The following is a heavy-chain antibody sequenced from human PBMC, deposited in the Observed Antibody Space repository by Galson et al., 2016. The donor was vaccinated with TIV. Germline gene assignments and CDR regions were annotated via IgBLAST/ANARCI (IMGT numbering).Heavy chain of an antibody. D-gene: IGHD1-26*01. V-gene: IGHV1-69*13. Sequence: SVKVSCKASGGTFSSYGISWVRQATGQGLEWMGGMNPVFGIPNYAQKFQGRVTITADESTSTAYMELTSLRSEDTAVYYCARGKERGINYDDYMDVWGKGTTITVSS. CDR1: GGTFSSYG. CDR2: MNPVFGIP. J-gene: IGHJ6*03. CDR3: ARGKERGINYDDYMDV.